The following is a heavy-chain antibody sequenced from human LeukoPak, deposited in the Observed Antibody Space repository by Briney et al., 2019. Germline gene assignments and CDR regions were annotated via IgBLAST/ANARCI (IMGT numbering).Heavy chain of an antibody. CDR1: GFTFSSYA. V-gene: IGHV3-23*01. CDR3: ARGLDTVDISTGFDS. CDR2: ISGSGAST. Sequence: GGSLRPSCAASGFTFSSYAMSWVRQAPGKGLEWVSAISGSGASTYYADSVKGRFTISRDNSKNTLYLQMNSLRADDTAVYYCARGLDTVDISTGFDSWGQGTLVTVSS. J-gene: IGHJ4*02. D-gene: IGHD3-9*01.